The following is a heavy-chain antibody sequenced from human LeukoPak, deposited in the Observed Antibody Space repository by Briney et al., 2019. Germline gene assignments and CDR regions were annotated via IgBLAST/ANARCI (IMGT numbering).Heavy chain of an antibody. D-gene: IGHD4-17*01. CDR1: GGTFSSYA. CDR2: IIPIFGTA. Sequence: SVKVSCKASGGTFSSYAISWVRQAPGQGLEWMGGIIPIFGTANYAQKFQGRVTITADKSTSTAYMELSSLRSEDTAVYYCARDYYGDYRYYYSYMDVWGKGTTVTISS. V-gene: IGHV1-69*06. CDR3: ARDYYGDYRYYYSYMDV. J-gene: IGHJ6*03.